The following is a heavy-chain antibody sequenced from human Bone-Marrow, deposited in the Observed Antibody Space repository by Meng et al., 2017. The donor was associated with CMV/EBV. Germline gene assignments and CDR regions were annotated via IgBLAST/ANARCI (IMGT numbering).Heavy chain of an antibody. CDR2: SNAGNGNT. CDR1: GYTFTSYA. V-gene: IGHV1-3*02. Sequence: ASVKVSCKASGYTFTSYAMHWVRQAPGQRLEWMGWSNAGNGNTKYSQEFQGRVTITRDTSASTAYMELSSLRSEDTAVYYCARLLGRSGSYYRAGAFDIWGQGTMVTVSS. D-gene: IGHD1-26*01. CDR3: ARLLGRSGSYYRAGAFDI. J-gene: IGHJ3*02.